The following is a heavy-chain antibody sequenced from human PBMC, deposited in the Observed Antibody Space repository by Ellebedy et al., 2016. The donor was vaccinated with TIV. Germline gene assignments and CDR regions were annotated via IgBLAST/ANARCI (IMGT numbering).Heavy chain of an antibody. CDR2: ISRGSTFI. CDR1: GFTFTNYS. J-gene: IGHJ4*02. V-gene: IGHV3-21*01. CDR3: TRGRRDY. Sequence: GGSLRLSXATSGFTFTNYSMNWVRQAPGKGLEWVSSISRGSTFIYYADSVKGRFTISRDNANNSLYLQMDSLRVDDTAVYYCTRGRRDYWGQGTLVTVSS.